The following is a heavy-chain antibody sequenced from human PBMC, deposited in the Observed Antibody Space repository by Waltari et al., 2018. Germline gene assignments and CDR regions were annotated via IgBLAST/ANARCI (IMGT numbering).Heavy chain of an antibody. V-gene: IGHV1-69*01. Sequence: QVQLVQSGAEVKKPGSSVKVSCKASGGTFTNYAINWLRQAPGQGLEWMGGTIPILGTANYAQKFQGRVTITADESTTTAYMELSSLRSEDTAVYYCARSGPYCGGDCYNWYFDLWGRGTLVTVSS. CDR1: GGTFTNYA. CDR3: ARSGPYCGGDCYNWYFDL. J-gene: IGHJ2*01. CDR2: TIPILGTA. D-gene: IGHD2-21*02.